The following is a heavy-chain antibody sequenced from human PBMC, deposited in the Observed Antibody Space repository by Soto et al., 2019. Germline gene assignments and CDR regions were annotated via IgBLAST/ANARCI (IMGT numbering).Heavy chain of an antibody. V-gene: IGHV3-30*18. CDR2: ISYDGGNK. J-gene: IGHJ6*02. D-gene: IGHD2-2*01. CDR3: AKILGYCSSTSCSNAFYYYYGMDV. CDR1: GFTFRNYG. Sequence: PGGSLRLSCAASGFTFRNYGMHWVRQAPGKGLEWVAVISYDGGNKYYADSVKGQFTISRDNSKNMLYLQMNSLRAEDTAVYFCAKILGYCSSTSCSNAFYYYYGMDVWGRGTTVTVSS.